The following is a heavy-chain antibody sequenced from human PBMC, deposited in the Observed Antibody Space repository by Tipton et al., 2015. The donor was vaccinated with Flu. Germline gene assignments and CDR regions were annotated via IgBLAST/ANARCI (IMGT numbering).Heavy chain of an antibody. CDR2: ISWYGDNI. Sequence: CLRLSCAGSGFTFDDYAMHWVRQAPGKGLEWVSGISWYGDNIGYADSVKDRFTVSRDNAKNTLYLQMNSLRVEDTALYYCVILGYFVDGFDMWGQGTMVTVSS. D-gene: IGHD3-22*01. CDR1: GFTFDDYA. V-gene: IGHV3-9*01. CDR3: VILGYFVDGFDM. J-gene: IGHJ3*02.